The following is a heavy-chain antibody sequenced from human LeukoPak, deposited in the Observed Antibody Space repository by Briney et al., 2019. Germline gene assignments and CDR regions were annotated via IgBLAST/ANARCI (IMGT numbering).Heavy chain of an antibody. V-gene: IGHV1-69*13. CDR1: GGTFSSYD. D-gene: IGHD3-9*01. J-gene: IGHJ5*02. CDR3: ARGPPLTATILGNWFDP. CDR2: IIPIFGTA. Sequence: ASVKVSCKASGGTFSSYDISWVRQAPGQGLEWMGGIIPIFGTANYAQKFQGRVTITADESTSTAYMELSSLRSEDTAVYYCARGPPLTATILGNWFDPRGPGNPGHRLL.